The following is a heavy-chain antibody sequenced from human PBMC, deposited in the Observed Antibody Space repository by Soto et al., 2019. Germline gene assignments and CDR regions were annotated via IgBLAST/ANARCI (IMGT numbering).Heavy chain of an antibody. Sequence: GGSLRLSCAASGFTFSSYSMNWVRQAPGKGLEWVSSISSSSSYIYYADSVKGRFTISRDNAKNSLYLQMNSLRAEDTAVYYCARGYYDSSGYYYPGYWGQGTLVTVSS. CDR2: ISSSSSYI. D-gene: IGHD3-22*01. CDR3: ARGYYDSSGYYYPGY. V-gene: IGHV3-21*01. J-gene: IGHJ4*02. CDR1: GFTFSSYS.